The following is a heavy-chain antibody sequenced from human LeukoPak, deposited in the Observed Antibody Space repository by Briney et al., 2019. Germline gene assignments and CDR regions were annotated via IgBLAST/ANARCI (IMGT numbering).Heavy chain of an antibody. CDR1: GYAFTSLD. D-gene: IGHD6-19*01. CDR3: ARVAGSADY. V-gene: IGHV1-8*01. J-gene: IGHJ4*02. CDR2: MNPNSGYT. Sequence: ASVKVSCKASGYAFTSLDINWVRQATGQGLEWMGWMNPNSGYTGSAQKFQGRLTMTSDTSISTAYMELTSLTSEDTAMYYCARVAGSADYWGQGTLVTVSS.